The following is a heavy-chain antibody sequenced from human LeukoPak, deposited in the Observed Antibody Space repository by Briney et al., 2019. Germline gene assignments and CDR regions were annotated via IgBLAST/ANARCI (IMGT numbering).Heavy chain of an antibody. CDR3: ANYHDYSNFQGAYYLDY. CDR2: LFYSGST. CDR1: GGSISSYY. Sequence: PSETLSLTCTVSGGSISSYYWSWIRQPPGKGLEWIAYLFYSGSTNYSPSLKSRVTISVDTSKNQFSLKLSSVTAADTAVYYCANYHDYSNFQGAYYLDYWGQGTLVTAAS. V-gene: IGHV4-59*08. D-gene: IGHD4-11*01. J-gene: IGHJ4*02.